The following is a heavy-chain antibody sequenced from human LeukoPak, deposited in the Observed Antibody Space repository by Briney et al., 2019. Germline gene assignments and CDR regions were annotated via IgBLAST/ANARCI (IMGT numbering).Heavy chain of an antibody. V-gene: IGHV3-23*01. J-gene: IGHJ4*02. Sequence: PGGSLRLSCAASGFTFSNYAMSWVRQAPGKGLEWVSAISGSGGTAYYADSVKGGVTISRDNSKNTLWLQMTSLRAEDTAVYYCAKWTAVPTNDYWGQGTLVTVSS. CDR1: GFTFSNYA. CDR3: AKWTAVPTNDY. D-gene: IGHD5-12*01. CDR2: ISGSGGTA.